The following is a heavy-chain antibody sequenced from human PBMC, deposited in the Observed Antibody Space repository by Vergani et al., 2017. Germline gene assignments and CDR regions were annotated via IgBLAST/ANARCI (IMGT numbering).Heavy chain of an antibody. CDR1: GFTFGYYA. D-gene: IGHD3-10*01. CDR3: VRDQVTMLRGSDALDI. Sequence: EVQLVESGGDLVQPGRPLRLPCTASGFTFGYYAMDWFRQAPGQGLVWVGGIRSKAYGQATIYAASVKGRFTISRDDYKSIAYLQMNNLQTEDTAMYYCVRDQVTMLRGSDALDILGQGTMVTVSS. V-gene: IGHV3-49*03. CDR2: IRSKAYGQAT. J-gene: IGHJ3*02.